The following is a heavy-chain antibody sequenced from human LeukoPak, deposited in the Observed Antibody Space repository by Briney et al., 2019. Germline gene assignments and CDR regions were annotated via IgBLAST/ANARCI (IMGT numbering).Heavy chain of an antibody. D-gene: IGHD6-13*01. CDR1: GFTFSSYS. J-gene: IGHJ4*02. CDR2: ISSSSYI. Sequence: PGGSLRLSCAASGFTFSSYSMNWVRQAPGKGLEWVSSISSSSYIYYADSVKGRFTISRDNAKNSLYLQMNSLRAEDTAVYYCARGGLAAAGTLWGQGTLVTVSS. CDR3: ARGGLAAAGTL. V-gene: IGHV3-21*01.